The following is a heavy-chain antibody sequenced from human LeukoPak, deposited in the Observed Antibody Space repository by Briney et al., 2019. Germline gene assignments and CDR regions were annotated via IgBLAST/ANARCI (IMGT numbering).Heavy chain of an antibody. J-gene: IGHJ4*02. V-gene: IGHV1-69*06. CDR3: ARASQAAAGPYYFDY. D-gene: IGHD6-13*01. Sequence: ASVKVSCKTSGYTFTGYYMHWVRQAPGQGLEWMGGIIPIFGTANYAQTFQGRVTITADKSTSTAYMELSSLRSEDTAVYYCARASQAAAGPYYFDYWGQGTLVTVSS. CDR2: IIPIFGTA. CDR1: GYTFTGYY.